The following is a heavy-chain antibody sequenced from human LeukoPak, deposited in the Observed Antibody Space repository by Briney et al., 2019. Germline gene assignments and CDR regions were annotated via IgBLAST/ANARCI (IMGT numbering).Heavy chain of an antibody. CDR2: ISAYNGNT. CDR3: ARDKIKAAAGTFDY. CDR1: GYTFTSYG. Sequence: ASVKVSCKASGYTFTSYGISWVRQAPGQGLEWMGWISAYNGNTNYAQKLQGRVTMTTDTSTSTAYMELRSLRSDDTAVYYCARDKIKAAAGTFDYWGQGTLVTVSS. V-gene: IGHV1-18*01. D-gene: IGHD6-13*01. J-gene: IGHJ4*02.